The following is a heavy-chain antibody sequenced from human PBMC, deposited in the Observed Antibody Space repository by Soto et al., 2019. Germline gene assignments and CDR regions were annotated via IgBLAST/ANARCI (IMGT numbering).Heavy chain of an antibody. V-gene: IGHV4-34*01. CDR2: INHSGST. J-gene: IGHJ5*02. D-gene: IGHD6-19*01. CDR1: GGSFSGYY. CDR3: ARGGGAVARELSHWFDP. Sequence: SETLSLTCAVYGGSFSGYYWSWIRQPPGKGLEWIGEINHSGSTNYNPSLKSRVTISVDTSKNQFSLKLSSVTAADTAVYYCARGGGAVARELSHWFDPWGQGTLVTVSS.